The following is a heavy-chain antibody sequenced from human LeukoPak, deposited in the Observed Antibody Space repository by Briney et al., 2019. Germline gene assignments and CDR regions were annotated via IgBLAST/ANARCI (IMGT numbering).Heavy chain of an antibody. Sequence: PSETLSLTCTVSDDSISTYYWSWIRQSPGKGLEWIGYIYYSGSTNYNPSLKSRVTISVDTSKNQFSLKLSSVTTADTAVYYCARDHAAAGFDYWGQGTLVTVSS. V-gene: IGHV4-59*01. D-gene: IGHD6-13*01. J-gene: IGHJ4*02. CDR3: ARDHAAAGFDY. CDR1: DDSISTYY. CDR2: IYYSGST.